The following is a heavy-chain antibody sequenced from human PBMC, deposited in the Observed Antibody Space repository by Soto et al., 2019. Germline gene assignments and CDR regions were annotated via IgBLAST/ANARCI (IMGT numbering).Heavy chain of an antibody. CDR3: ARSPRVVGYYYMDV. Sequence: ASVKVSCKASGYTFTSYAMHWVRQAPGQRLEWMGWINAGNGNTKYSQKLQGRVTITRDTSASTAYMELSSLRSEDTAVYYCARSPRVVGYYYMDVWGKGTTVTVSS. J-gene: IGHJ6*03. D-gene: IGHD3-16*01. CDR1: GYTFTSYA. V-gene: IGHV1-3*01. CDR2: INAGNGNT.